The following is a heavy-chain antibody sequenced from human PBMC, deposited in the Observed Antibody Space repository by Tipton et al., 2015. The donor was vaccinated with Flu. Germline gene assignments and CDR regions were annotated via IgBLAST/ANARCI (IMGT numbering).Heavy chain of an antibody. CDR3: ARDTRRYNWNYAYFDY. J-gene: IGHJ4*02. CDR1: GGSISSYY. CDR2: IYYSGST. D-gene: IGHD1-7*01. Sequence: TLSLTCTVSGGSISSYYWSWIRQPPGKGLEWMGYIYYSGSTNYNPSLKSRVTISVDTSKNQFSLKLSSVTAADTAVYYCARDTRRYNWNYAYFDYWGQGTLVTVSS. V-gene: IGHV4-59*12.